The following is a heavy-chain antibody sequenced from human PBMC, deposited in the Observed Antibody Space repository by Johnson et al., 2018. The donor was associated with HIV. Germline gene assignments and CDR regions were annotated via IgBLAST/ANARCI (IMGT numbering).Heavy chain of an antibody. V-gene: IGHV3-9*01. CDR1: GFTFDDYA. CDR2: ISWNSGSI. D-gene: IGHD1-26*01. Sequence: QLVESGGGLVQPGRSLRLSCAASGFTFDDYAMHWVRQAPGKGLEWVSGISWNSGSIGYADSVKGRFTISRDNAKNSLYLQMNSLRAEDTALYYCARDRDLGRAFDIWGQGTMVTVSS. CDR3: ARDRDLGRAFDI. J-gene: IGHJ3*02.